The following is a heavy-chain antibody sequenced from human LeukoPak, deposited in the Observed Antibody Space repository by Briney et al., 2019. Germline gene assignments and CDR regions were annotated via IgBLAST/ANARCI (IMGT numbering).Heavy chain of an antibody. CDR1: GFSLSTSGMC. V-gene: IGHV2-70*01. CDR2: IDWDDDK. CDR3: ARIPKYSSGWYYYDY. J-gene: IGHJ4*02. D-gene: IGHD6-19*01. Sequence: SGPTLVKPPQTLTLTCTFSGFSLSTSGMCVSWIRQPPGKALEWLALIDWDDDKYYSTPLKTRLTISKDTSKNQVVLTMTNMDPVDTATYYCARIPKYSSGWYYYDYWGQGTLVTVSS.